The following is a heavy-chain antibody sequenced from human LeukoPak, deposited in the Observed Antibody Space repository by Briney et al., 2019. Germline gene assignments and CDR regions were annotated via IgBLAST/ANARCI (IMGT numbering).Heavy chain of an antibody. D-gene: IGHD3-22*01. CDR3: AKDVSSGHQYYFDY. V-gene: IGHV3-30*18. J-gene: IGHJ4*02. Sequence: PGRSLRLSCAASGFTFSSYGMHWVRQAPGKGLEWVAVISYDGSNKYYADSVKGRFTISRDNSKNTLYLQMNSLRAEDTAVYYCAKDVSSGHQYYFDYWGQGTLVTVSS. CDR1: GFTFSSYG. CDR2: ISYDGSNK.